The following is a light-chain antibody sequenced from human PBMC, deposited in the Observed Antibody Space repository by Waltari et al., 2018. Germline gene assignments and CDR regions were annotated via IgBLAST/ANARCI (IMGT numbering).Light chain of an antibody. V-gene: IGLV1-51*01. CDR1: SSNIGSNY. Sequence: SVLTQPPSVSAAPGQKVTISCSGSSSNIGSNYVSWSQQLPGTAPNLRMYGNKKRPWGIPDLCCGSWSGTSATLGISGHQTGDEADYFGGTWDASLIAGVVGVGTKLTVL. CDR2: GNK. CDR3: GTWDASLIAGV. J-gene: IGLJ2*01.